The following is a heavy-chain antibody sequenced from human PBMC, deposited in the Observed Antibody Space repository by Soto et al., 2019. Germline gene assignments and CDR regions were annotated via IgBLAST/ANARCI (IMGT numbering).Heavy chain of an antibody. CDR1: GGSFGNSA. J-gene: IGHJ4*02. CDR3: ATGVIWIGYFTVDS. V-gene: IGHV1-69*13. CDR2: FIPVYRTL. D-gene: IGHD3-3*01. Sequence: SVEVSCEASGGSFGNSAINWVRRTRGQGLEWLGGFIPVYRTLNYAQKFQGRVTITADESTGTAYMTLSSLASDDTAVYYCATGVIWIGYFTVDSWGQGTRVTVSS.